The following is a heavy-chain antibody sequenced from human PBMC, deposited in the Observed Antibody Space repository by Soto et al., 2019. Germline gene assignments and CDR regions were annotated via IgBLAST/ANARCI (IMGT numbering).Heavy chain of an antibody. CDR2: IYYTGST. CDR1: GGSINSGDYY. J-gene: IGHJ4*02. Sequence: QVHLQESGPGLVKPSRTLSLTCTVSGGSINSGDYYRSWIRQTPGKGLEWLGYIYYTGSTFYNPSLKSRITISIYTSKNQFSLKVTSVTAADTAVYFCAREVMDTVTPEAEYYFDHWGQGTLVTVSS. V-gene: IGHV4-30-4*01. D-gene: IGHD4-17*01. CDR3: AREVMDTVTPEAEYYFDH.